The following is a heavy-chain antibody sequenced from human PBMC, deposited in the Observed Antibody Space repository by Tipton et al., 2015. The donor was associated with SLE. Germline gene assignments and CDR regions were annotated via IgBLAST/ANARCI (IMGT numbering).Heavy chain of an antibody. CDR1: GGSIRSGDYY. CDR3: ARDRGVYGSGSQPPSTNWFDP. V-gene: IGHV4-39*07. Sequence: TLSLTCTVSGGSIRSGDYYWSWIRQPPGKGLEWIGSIYYSGSTYYNPSLKSRVTISVDTSKNQFSLKLSSVTAADTAVYYCARDRGVYGSGSQPPSTNWFDPWGQGTLVTVSS. CDR2: IYYSGST. D-gene: IGHD3-10*01. J-gene: IGHJ5*02.